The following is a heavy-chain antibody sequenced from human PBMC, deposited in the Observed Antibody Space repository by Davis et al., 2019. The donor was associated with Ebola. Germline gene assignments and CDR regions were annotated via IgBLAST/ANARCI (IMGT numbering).Heavy chain of an antibody. D-gene: IGHD6-13*01. CDR3: ARVAAAGTEGPFDY. CDR2: IDPSDSYT. J-gene: IGHJ4*02. Sequence: GESLKISCKGSGYSFSRFWIIWVRQMPDQGLEWLGRIDPSDSYTNYSPSFEGHVTMSADRSINTAYLQWTSLKASDTAIYYCARVAAAGTEGPFDYWGQGTLVTVSS. V-gene: IGHV5-10-1*01. CDR1: GYSFSRFW.